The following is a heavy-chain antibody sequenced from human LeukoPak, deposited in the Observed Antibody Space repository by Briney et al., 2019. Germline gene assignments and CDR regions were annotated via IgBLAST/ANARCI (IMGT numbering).Heavy chain of an antibody. Sequence: GGSLRLSCAASGFTFSSYGMHWVRQAPGKGLEWVAVISYDGSNKYYADSVKGRFTISRDNSKNTLYLQMNNLRPEDTAVYYCAKGGDTSGYYGGPDYWGQGTLVTVSS. CDR1: GFTFSSYG. D-gene: IGHD3-22*01. J-gene: IGHJ4*02. CDR3: AKGGDTSGYYGGPDY. CDR2: ISYDGSNK. V-gene: IGHV3-30*18.